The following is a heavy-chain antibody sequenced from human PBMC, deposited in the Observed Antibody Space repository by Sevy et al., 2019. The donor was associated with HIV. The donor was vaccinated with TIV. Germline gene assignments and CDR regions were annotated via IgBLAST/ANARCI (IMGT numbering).Heavy chain of an antibody. J-gene: IGHJ5*02. CDR2: IKKDGSEK. D-gene: IGHD6-13*01. CDR3: ARHIAAAGTYHWFDP. V-gene: IGHV3-7*01. CDR1: GFTFSSYW. Sequence: GGSLRLSCAASGFTFSSYWMSWVRQAPGKGLEWVANIKKDGSEKYYVDSVKGRFTISRDNAKNSLYLQMNSLRAEDTVVYYCARHIAAAGTYHWFDPWGQGTLVTVSS.